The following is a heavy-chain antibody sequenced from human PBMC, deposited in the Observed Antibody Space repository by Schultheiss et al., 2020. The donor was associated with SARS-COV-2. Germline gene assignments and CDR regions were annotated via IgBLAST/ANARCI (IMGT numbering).Heavy chain of an antibody. V-gene: IGHV3-33*08. CDR1: GFTFSSYG. D-gene: IGHD2-15*01. Sequence: GGSLRLSCAASGFTFSSYGMHWVRQAPGKGLEWVAVIWYDGSNKYYADSVKGRFTISRDNSKNTLYLQMNSLRAEDTAVYYCARVPLRYCSGGSCSLWGMDVWGQGTTVTVSS. CDR3: ARVPLRYCSGGSCSLWGMDV. J-gene: IGHJ6*02. CDR2: IWYDGSNK.